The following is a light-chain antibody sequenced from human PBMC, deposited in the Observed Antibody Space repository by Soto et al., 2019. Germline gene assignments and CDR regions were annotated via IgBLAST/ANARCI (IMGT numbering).Light chain of an antibody. CDR1: QSVGSY. J-gene: IGKJ4*01. CDR3: QQRSDWPPVT. Sequence: EIVLTQSPATLSLSPGERATLSCRASQSVGSYLAWYQQKPGQAPRLLIYDAFNRATGIPARFNGSGSGTDFTLTISRLEPEDFAVYYCQQRSDWPPVTFGGGTKVEIK. CDR2: DAF. V-gene: IGKV3-11*01.